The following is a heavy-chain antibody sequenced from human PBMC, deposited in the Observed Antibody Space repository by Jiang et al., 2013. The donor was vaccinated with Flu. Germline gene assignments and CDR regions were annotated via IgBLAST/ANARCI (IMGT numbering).Heavy chain of an antibody. V-gene: IGHV5-10-1*01. Sequence: SLRISCKGSGYSFTSYWISWVRQMPGKGLEWMGRIDPSDSYTNYSPSFQGHVTISADKSISTAYLQWSSLKASDTAMYYCARHGVYYDSSGYLPFDYWGQGTLVTVSS. CDR3: ARHGVYYDSSGYLPFDY. CDR2: IDPSDSYT. CDR1: GYSFTSYW. J-gene: IGHJ4*02. D-gene: IGHD3-22*01.